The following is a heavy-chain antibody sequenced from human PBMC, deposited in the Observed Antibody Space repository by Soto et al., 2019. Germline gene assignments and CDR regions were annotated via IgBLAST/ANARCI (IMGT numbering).Heavy chain of an antibody. D-gene: IGHD3-22*01. Sequence: ASVKVSCKASGYTFTSYDINWVRQATGQGLEWMGWMNPNSGNTGYAQKFQGRVTMTRNTSISTAYMELSSLRSEDTAVYYCARGHWGSYYDSSCYYHARAFDIWGQGTMGTVSS. CDR1: GYTFTSYD. J-gene: IGHJ3*02. CDR3: ARGHWGSYYDSSCYYHARAFDI. V-gene: IGHV1-8*01. CDR2: MNPNSGNT.